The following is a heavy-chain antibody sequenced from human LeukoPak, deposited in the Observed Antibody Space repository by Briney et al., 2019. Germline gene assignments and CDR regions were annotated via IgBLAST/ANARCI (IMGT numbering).Heavy chain of an antibody. CDR1: GYSLTAYY. D-gene: IGHD3-10*01. J-gene: IGHJ4*02. V-gene: IGHV1-2*02. CDR3: ARDPSKIQATGSGNC. CDR2: INPNAVT. Sequence: GASVKVSCKASGYSLTAYYMHWVRQVPGQGLEWMGWINPNAVTNYAQKFQGRVTITRDTSIGTVYMELTRLTYDDTAVYYCARDPSKIQATGSGNCWGQGTLVTVST.